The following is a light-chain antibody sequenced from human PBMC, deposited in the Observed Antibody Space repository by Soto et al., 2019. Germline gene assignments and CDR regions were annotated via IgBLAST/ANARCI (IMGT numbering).Light chain of an antibody. CDR3: SSYTSSSTLDV. J-gene: IGLJ1*01. CDR1: SSDVGGYNY. V-gene: IGLV2-14*01. Sequence: QSALTQPASVSGSPGQSSTISCTGTSSDVGGYNYVSWYQQHPGKAPKLMIYDVSNRPSGVSNRFSGSKSGNTASLTISGLQAEDEADYYCSSYTSSSTLDVFGTGTKLTVL. CDR2: DVS.